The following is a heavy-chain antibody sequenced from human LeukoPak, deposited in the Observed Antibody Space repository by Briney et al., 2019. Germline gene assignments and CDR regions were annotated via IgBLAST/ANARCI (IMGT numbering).Heavy chain of an antibody. J-gene: IGHJ3*02. Sequence: ASVKVSCKASGYTFTGYYMHWVRQAPGQVLEWMGWINPNSGGTNYAQKFQGRVTMTRDTSISTAYMELSRLRSDDTAVYYCARDQTYYYDSSGYPYAFDIWGQGTMVTVSS. D-gene: IGHD3-22*01. CDR2: INPNSGGT. CDR1: GYTFTGYY. V-gene: IGHV1-2*02. CDR3: ARDQTYYYDSSGYPYAFDI.